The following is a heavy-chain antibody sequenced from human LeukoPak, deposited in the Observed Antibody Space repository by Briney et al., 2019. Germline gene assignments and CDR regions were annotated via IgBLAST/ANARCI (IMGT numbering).Heavy chain of an antibody. CDR2: INHSGST. D-gene: IGHD5-18*01. J-gene: IGHJ4*02. CDR3: AREIGHINRGYNDY. V-gene: IGHV4-34*01. CDR1: GGSFSGYY. Sequence: KASETLSLTCAVYGGSFSGYYWSWIRQTPGKGLEWIGEINHSGSTNYNPSLKSRVTISVDTSKNQFSLKLSSVTAADTAVYYCAREIGHINRGYNDYWGQGTLVTVSS.